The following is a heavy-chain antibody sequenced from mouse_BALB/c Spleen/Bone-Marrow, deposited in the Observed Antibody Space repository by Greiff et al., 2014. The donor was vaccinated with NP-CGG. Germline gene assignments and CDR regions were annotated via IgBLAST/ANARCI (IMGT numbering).Heavy chain of an antibody. V-gene: IGHV1-80*01. Sequence: QVQLQQSGAELVRPGSSVKISCKSSGYAFSTYWINWVKQRPGQSLEWIGQIYPGDGDTDFNGKFKGKATLTADRSSNTAYMEFSSLTSEDSAVYFCARGGISVDYWGQGTTLTVSS. CDR1: GYAFSTYW. J-gene: IGHJ2*01. CDR2: IYPGDGDT. CDR3: ARGGISVDY.